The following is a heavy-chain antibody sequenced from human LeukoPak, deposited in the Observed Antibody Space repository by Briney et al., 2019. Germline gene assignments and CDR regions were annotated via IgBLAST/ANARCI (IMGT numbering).Heavy chain of an antibody. CDR2: IRYDGSNK. Sequence: PGGSLRLSCAASGFTFSDYYMSWIRQAPGKGLEWVAFIRYDGSNKYYADSVKGRFTISRDNSKNTLYLQMNSLRAEDTAVYYCAKAPDIVVVPAATPFDYWGQGTLVTVSS. V-gene: IGHV3-30*02. D-gene: IGHD2-2*01. CDR1: GFTFSDYY. J-gene: IGHJ4*02. CDR3: AKAPDIVVVPAATPFDY.